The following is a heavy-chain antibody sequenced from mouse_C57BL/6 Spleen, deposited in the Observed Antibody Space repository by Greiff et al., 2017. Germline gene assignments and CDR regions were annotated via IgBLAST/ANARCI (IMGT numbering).Heavy chain of an antibody. CDR1: GYTFTSYW. CDR3: AKGWDVESWFAY. J-gene: IGHJ3*01. V-gene: IGHV1-64*01. CDR2: IHPNGGST. Sequence: QVQLQQPGAELVKPGASVKLSCKASGYTFTSYWMHWVKQRPGQGLEWIGMIHPNGGSTNYNEKFKSKATLTVDKSSSTAYMQCSSPTSEDSAVYYCAKGWDVESWFAYWGQGTLVTVSA. D-gene: IGHD4-1*01.